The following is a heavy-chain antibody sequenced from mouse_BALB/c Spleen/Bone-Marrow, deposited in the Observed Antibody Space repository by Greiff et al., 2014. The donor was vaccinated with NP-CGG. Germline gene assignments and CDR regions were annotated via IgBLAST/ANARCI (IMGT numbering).Heavy chain of an antibody. J-gene: IGHJ4*01. CDR3: ARSGERYGAMDY. V-gene: IGHV5-4*02. D-gene: IGHD1-1*02. Sequence: DVKLVESGGGLVKPGGSLKLSCAASGFTFSDFYMFWFRQTPEKRLEWVATISNGGTYTYYPDSVKGRFTISRDNAKNNLYLQMSSQKSEDTAMYYCARSGERYGAMDYWGQGTSVTVTS. CDR2: ISNGGTYT. CDR1: GFTFSDFY.